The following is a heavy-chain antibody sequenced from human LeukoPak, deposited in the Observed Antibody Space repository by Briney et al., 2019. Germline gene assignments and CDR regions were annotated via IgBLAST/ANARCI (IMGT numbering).Heavy chain of an antibody. CDR3: ARSGRGTSSPFDY. Sequence: PGGSLRLSCGPPGFTFSSYGMHWVRQAPGKGLEWVAVIWYDGSIKYYADSVKGRFTISRDNSKNTLYLQMNGLRAEDTAVYYCARSGRGTSSPFDYWGQGTLVTVSS. CDR2: IWYDGSIK. CDR1: GFTFSSYG. V-gene: IGHV3-33*01. J-gene: IGHJ4*02. D-gene: IGHD2-2*01.